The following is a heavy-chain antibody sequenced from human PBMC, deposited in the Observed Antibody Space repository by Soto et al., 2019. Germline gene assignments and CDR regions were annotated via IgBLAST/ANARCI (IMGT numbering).Heavy chain of an antibody. CDR1: GFTFSSYG. CDR2: ISYDGSNK. V-gene: IGHV3-30*18. Sequence: QVQLVESGGGVVQPGRSLRLSCAASGFTFSSYGMHWVRQAPGKGLEWVAVISYDGSNKYYADSVKGRFTISRDNSKNTLYLQMNSLRAEHTAVYYCAKTPPLYGSGSLDYWGQGTLVTVSS. D-gene: IGHD3-10*01. CDR3: AKTPPLYGSGSLDY. J-gene: IGHJ4*02.